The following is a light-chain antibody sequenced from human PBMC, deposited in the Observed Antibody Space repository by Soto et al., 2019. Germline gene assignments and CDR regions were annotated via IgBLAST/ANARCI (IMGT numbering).Light chain of an antibody. Sequence: IAMTQSPATLSVSPGERATLSCRASQSVTSSYLAWYQQKPGQAPRLLIYGASSRATGIPDRFSGSGSGTDFTLTISRLEPEDFAVYYCQQYHSSPWTFGQGTKVDI. CDR3: QQYHSSPWT. V-gene: IGKV3-20*01. CDR1: QSVTSSY. J-gene: IGKJ1*01. CDR2: GAS.